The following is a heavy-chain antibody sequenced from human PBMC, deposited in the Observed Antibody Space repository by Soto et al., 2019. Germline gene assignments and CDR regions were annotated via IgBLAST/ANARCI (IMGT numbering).Heavy chain of an antibody. CDR2: ISFDGTNK. CDR1: EFAFSTHA. J-gene: IGHJ5*02. Sequence: TGGSLRLSCAASEFAFSTHAMHWVRQAPGEGLEWVAVISFDGTNKYYADSVKGRFTISRDNSRSTLYLQMNSLRIEDTAVYYCSASRDYNWFDPWGQGTLVTVSS. CDR3: SASRDYNWFDP. V-gene: IGHV3-30-3*01. D-gene: IGHD2-21*02.